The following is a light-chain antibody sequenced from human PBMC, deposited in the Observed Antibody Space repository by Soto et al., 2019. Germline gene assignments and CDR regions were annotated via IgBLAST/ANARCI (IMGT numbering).Light chain of an antibody. CDR2: DAS. V-gene: IGKV3-20*01. CDR3: QQYGSSPIT. CDR1: DSTLNDY. J-gene: IGKJ5*01. Sequence: EVVLTQSPGTLSLSPGERGTLSCSASDSTLNDYLAWYQQKPGQAPRLLIHDASRRATGIPDRFSGSGSGTDFTLTISRLEPEDFAVYYCQQYGSSPITFGQGTRLEI.